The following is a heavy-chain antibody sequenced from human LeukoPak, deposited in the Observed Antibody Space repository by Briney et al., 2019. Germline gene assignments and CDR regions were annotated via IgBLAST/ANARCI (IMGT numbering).Heavy chain of an antibody. D-gene: IGHD2-2*01. CDR3: ARDIVVVPAASHGMDV. CDR2: ISAYNGNT. J-gene: IGHJ6*02. V-gene: IGHV1-18*01. Sequence: ASVKVSCKASGYTFTSYGISWVRRAPGQGLEWMGWISAYNGNTNYAQKLQGRVTMTTDTSTSTAYMELRSLRSDDTAVYYCARDIVVVPAASHGMDVWGQGTTVTVSS. CDR1: GYTFTSYG.